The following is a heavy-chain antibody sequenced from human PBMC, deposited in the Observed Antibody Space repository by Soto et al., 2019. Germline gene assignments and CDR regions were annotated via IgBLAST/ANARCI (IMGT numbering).Heavy chain of an antibody. J-gene: IGHJ5*01. CDR3: ARREAYYGSPGWFVP. D-gene: IGHD3-10*01. V-gene: IGHV4-39*01. Sequence: KPSETLSLTCSVSGASINNFAYYWGWIRQPPGKGLEWIGTVYYNENTYYNPSLRSRVAISVDTAKNQFSLNLRSVTAADTAVYFCARREAYYGSPGWFVPWGQGILVTVFS. CDR1: GASINNFAYY. CDR2: VYYNENT.